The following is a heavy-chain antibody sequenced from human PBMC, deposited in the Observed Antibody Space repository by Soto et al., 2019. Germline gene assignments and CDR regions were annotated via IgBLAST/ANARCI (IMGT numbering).Heavy chain of an antibody. Sequence: QVQLVQSGAEVKKPGASVKVSCKASGYTFTSYGISWVRQAPGQGLEWMGWISAYNGNTKYAQKLQGRVTMTTDTSPSKAYMELKSLGSDGTGVYFRARRAPPMDVWGQGTTVTVSS. V-gene: IGHV1-18*01. CDR3: ARRAPPMDV. CDR2: ISAYNGNT. J-gene: IGHJ6*02. CDR1: GYTFTSYG.